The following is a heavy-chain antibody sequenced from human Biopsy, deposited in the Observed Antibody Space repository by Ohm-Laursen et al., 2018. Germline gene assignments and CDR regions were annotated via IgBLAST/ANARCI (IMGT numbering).Heavy chain of an antibody. CDR3: ARHPTGFWFDP. V-gene: IGHV4-39*01. CDR2: IYNTETT. J-gene: IGHJ5*02. Sequence: SDTLSPTCTVSGGSISSSTTYYWAWLRQPPGKGLEWIGSIYNTETTFYNPSLKSRVTISVDTSTTQFSLKVSSVTAADTALYFCARHPTGFWFDPWGHGTLVTVSS. CDR1: GGSISSSTTYY.